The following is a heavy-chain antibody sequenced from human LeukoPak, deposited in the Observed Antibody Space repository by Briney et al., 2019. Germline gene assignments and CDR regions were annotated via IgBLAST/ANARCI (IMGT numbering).Heavy chain of an antibody. CDR1: DGSISSSSYY. V-gene: IGHV4-61*01. CDR3: ARGRSSMVRGYYYYYMDV. D-gene: IGHD3-10*01. Sequence: SETLSLTCTVSDGSISSSSYYWSWIRQPPGKGLEWIGYIYYSGSTNYNPSLKSRVTISVDTSKNQFSLKLSSVTAAGTAVYYCARGRSSMVRGYYYYYMDVWGKGTTVTISS. CDR2: IYYSGST. J-gene: IGHJ6*03.